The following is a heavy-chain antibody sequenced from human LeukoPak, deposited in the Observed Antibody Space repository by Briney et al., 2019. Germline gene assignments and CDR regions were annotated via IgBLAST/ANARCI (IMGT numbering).Heavy chain of an antibody. J-gene: IGHJ5*02. CDR2: IIPIFGIA. Sequence: ASVKVSCKASGGTFSSYAISWVRQAPGQGLEWMGRIIPIFGIANYAQKFQGRVTITADKSTSTAYMELSSLRSEDTAVYYCARWDSNGDPWGQGTLVTVSS. V-gene: IGHV1-69*04. D-gene: IGHD1-26*01. CDR1: GGTFSSYA. CDR3: ARWDSNGDP.